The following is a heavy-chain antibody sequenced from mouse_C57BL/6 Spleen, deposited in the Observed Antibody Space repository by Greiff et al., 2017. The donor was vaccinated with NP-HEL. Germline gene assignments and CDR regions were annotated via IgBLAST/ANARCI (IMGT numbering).Heavy chain of an antibody. CDR3: TRSSYYYGSSYSFDY. J-gene: IGHJ2*01. Sequence: QVQLKESGAELVRPGASVTLSCKASGYTFTDYEMHWVKQTPVHGLEWIGAIDPETGGTAYNQKFKGKAILTADKSSSTAYMELRSLTSEDSAVYYCTRSSYYYGSSYSFDYWGQGTTLTVSS. CDR2: IDPETGGT. V-gene: IGHV1-15*01. CDR1: GYTFTDYE. D-gene: IGHD1-1*01.